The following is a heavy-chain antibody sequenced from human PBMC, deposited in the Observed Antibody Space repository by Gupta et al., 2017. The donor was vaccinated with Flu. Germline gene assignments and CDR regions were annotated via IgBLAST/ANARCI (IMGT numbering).Heavy chain of an antibody. V-gene: IGHV3-48*03. Sequence: EVQVVESGGGLVQTGGSLRIACVVAGFQFSNYEMSWVRQAQGKGLEWISFISSSGDTWYADSVRGRFTISRDNARNSLYLQMNSLRGDDTAVYYCARGHWDSWGQGTLVTVSS. J-gene: IGHJ4*02. CDR3: ARGHWDS. CDR2: ISSSGDT. CDR1: GFQFSNYE.